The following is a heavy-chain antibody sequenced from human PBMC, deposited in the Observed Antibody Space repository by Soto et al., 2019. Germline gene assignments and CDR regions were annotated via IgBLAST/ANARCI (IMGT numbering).Heavy chain of an antibody. V-gene: IGHV3-15*01. CDR1: GFTFSNAW. Sequence: EVQLVESGGGLVKPGGSLRLSCAASGFTFSNAWMSWVRQAPGKGLEWVGRIKSKTDGGTTDYAAPVKGRFTISRDDSNNTLYLQMNSLKTEDTAVYYSTTEASWWETYWYFDLWGRGTLVTVSS. CDR2: IKSKTDGGTT. J-gene: IGHJ2*01. CDR3: TTEASWWETYWYFDL. D-gene: IGHD1-26*01.